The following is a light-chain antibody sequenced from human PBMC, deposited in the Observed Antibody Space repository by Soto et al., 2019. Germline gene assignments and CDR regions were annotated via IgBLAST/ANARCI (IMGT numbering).Light chain of an antibody. Sequence: QSVLTQPPSVSGAPGQRVTISCTGSSSNIGAGYDVHWYQQLPGTAPKLLIYGNSDRPSGVPDRFSGSKSGTSASLAITGLQAEDEADYYCQSYDSSGVLFGGGTKLTV. V-gene: IGLV1-40*01. CDR3: QSYDSSGVL. J-gene: IGLJ2*01. CDR1: SSNIGAGYD. CDR2: GNS.